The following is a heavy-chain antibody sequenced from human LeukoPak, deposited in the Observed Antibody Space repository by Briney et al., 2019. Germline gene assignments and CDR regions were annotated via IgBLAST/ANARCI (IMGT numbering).Heavy chain of an antibody. D-gene: IGHD3-10*01. J-gene: IGHJ4*02. Sequence: GGSLRLSCAASGFNFKSYSMNWVRQAPGKGLVWVSFISSTSSDLLYADSVKGRFTVSRDNGKNSLYLQMNSLRVEDTAVYYCARAAGHYLDYWGQGSLVTVSS. V-gene: IGHV3-21*06. CDR3: ARAAGHYLDY. CDR1: GFNFKSYS. CDR2: ISSTSSDL.